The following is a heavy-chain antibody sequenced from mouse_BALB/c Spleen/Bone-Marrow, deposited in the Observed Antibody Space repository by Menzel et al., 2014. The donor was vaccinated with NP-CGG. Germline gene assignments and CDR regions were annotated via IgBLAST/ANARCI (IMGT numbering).Heavy chain of an antibody. J-gene: IGHJ4*01. Sequence: LQESGAELVRPESSVKISCKASGYAFSTYWTIWVKQRPGQGLEWIGQIYPGDGDTNYNGKFKGKATLTADKSSSTAYMQLSSLTSEDSAVYFCARGARSAMDYWGQGTSVTVSS. CDR1: GYAFSTYW. CDR2: IYPGDGDT. V-gene: IGHV1-80*01. CDR3: ARGARSAMDY.